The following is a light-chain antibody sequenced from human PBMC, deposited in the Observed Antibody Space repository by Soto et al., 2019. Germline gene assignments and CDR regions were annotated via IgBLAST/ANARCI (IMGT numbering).Light chain of an antibody. CDR3: FSYEGSNTYV. V-gene: IGLV2-23*01. Sequence: QSVLTQPASVSGSLGQSITISCTGSRSDVGTYNLVSWYQVHPGKAPQLLIYEGSKRPSEISDRFSGSRSGNTASLTISGLQSEDEADHSCFSYEGSNTYVFGSGTKVTV. J-gene: IGLJ1*01. CDR2: EGS. CDR1: RSDVGTYNL.